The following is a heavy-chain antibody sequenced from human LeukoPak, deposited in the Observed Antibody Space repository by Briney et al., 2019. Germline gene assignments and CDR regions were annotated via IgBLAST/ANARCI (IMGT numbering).Heavy chain of an antibody. CDR1: GGSFSGYY. D-gene: IGHD1-1*01. CDR2: INHSGST. J-gene: IGHJ4*02. Sequence: SETLSLTCAVYGGSFSGYYWSWIRQPPGKGLEWIGEINHSGSTNYNPPLKSRVTISVDTSKNQFSLKLSSVTAADTAVYYCARGGDWTTAHDDYWGQGTLVTVSS. CDR3: ARGGDWTTAHDDY. V-gene: IGHV4-34*01.